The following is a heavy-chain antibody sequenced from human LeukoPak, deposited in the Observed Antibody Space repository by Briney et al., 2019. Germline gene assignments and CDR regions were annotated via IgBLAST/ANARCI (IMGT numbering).Heavy chain of an antibody. CDR2: IRYDGNNK. J-gene: IGHJ4*02. CDR3: AKGVPDGGNWSPYFDF. D-gene: IGHD4-23*01. CDR1: GFTFSRYG. Sequence: GGSLRLSCAASGFTFSRYGVHWVRQAPGKGLEWVAFIRYDGNNKYYADSVKGRFSISRDNSKNTLYVQMNRLRVEDTALYYCAKGVPDGGNWSPYFDFWGQGTLVSVSS. V-gene: IGHV3-30*02.